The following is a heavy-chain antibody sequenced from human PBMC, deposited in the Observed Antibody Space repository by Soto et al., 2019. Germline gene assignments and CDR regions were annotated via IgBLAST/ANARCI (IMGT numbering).Heavy chain of an antibody. V-gene: IGHV3-30*18. D-gene: IGHD5-18*01. CDR3: AKDPRGYSYGYCDF. CDR2: ISYDGSYI. CDR1: GVTINNYG. J-gene: IGHJ4*02. Sequence: GGPQRLSCAAFGVTINNYGMRRVRQAPGKGLEWVAVISYDGSYIYYGYSVKGRFTISRDNSKNTLYLQMNSLRAEDTAVYYCAKDPRGYSYGYCDFWVQGTQVTVSS.